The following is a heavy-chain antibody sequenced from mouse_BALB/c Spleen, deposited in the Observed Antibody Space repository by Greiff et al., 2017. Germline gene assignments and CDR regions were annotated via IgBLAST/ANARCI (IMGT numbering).Heavy chain of an antibody. D-gene: IGHD2-2*01. V-gene: IGHV5-17*02. J-gene: IGHJ1*01. CDR3: ARSGYGGYFDV. CDR1: GFTFSSFG. CDR2: ISSGSSTI. Sequence: VQLQESGGGLVQPGGSRKLSCAASGFTFSSFGMHWVRQAPEKGLEWVAYISSGSSTIYYADTVKGRFTISRDNPKNTLFLQMTSLRSEDTAMYYCARSGYGGYFDVWGAGTTVTVSS.